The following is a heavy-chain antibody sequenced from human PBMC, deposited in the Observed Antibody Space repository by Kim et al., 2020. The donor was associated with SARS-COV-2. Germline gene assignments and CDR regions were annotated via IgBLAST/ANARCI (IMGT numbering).Heavy chain of an antibody. Sequence: GGSLRLSCAASGFTFSSYEMNWVRQAPGKGLEWVSYISSSGSTIYYADSVKGRFTISRDNAKNSLYLQMNSLRAEDTAVYYCARDWRDYGDFGTTGGMDVWGQGTTVTVSS. V-gene: IGHV3-48*03. CDR3: ARDWRDYGDFGTTGGMDV. CDR1: GFTFSSYE. J-gene: IGHJ6*02. D-gene: IGHD4-17*01. CDR2: ISSSGSTI.